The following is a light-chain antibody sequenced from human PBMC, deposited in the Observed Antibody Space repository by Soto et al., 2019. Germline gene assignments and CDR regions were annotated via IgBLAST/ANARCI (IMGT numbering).Light chain of an antibody. CDR2: AAS. CDR3: QQYNSYWT. Sequence: SRITQSPSSLSASVLDRFTMTCRASQSISIYLNWYQQKPGKAPKVLIYAASSLQSGVPPRFSGSGSGTDFTLTISSLQPDDFATYYCQQYNSYWTFGQGTKVDIK. J-gene: IGKJ1*01. CDR1: QSISIY. V-gene: IGKV1-39*01.